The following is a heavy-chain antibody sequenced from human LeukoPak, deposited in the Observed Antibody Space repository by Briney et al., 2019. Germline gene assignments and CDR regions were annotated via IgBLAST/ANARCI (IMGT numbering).Heavy chain of an antibody. D-gene: IGHD3-22*01. CDR3: ARDGDYYDSSGYYYVEDYYYGMDV. J-gene: IGHJ6*02. CDR2: ISAYNGNT. Sequence: GASVKVSCKASGYTFTSYGISWVRQAPGQGLEWMGWISAYNGNTNYAQRLQGRVTMTTDTSTSTAYMELRSLRSDDTAVYYCARDGDYYDSSGYYYVEDYYYGMDVWGQGTTVTVSS. CDR1: GYTFTSYG. V-gene: IGHV1-18*01.